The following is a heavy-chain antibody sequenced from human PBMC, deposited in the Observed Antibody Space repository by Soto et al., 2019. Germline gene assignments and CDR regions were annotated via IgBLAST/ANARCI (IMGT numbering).Heavy chain of an antibody. CDR3: AKLGGGYIFGPYLDF. CDR1: GYTFTLYT. J-gene: IGHJ4*02. D-gene: IGHD5-18*01. V-gene: IGHV1-3*04. Sequence: QVQIVQSGAEVKKPGASVKVSCKTSGYTFTLYTIHWVRQAPGQRLEWMGWINTGNGNTKFSQRFQGRVTISSDTSASSAYMELSSLTSEDTAVYYCAKLGGGYIFGPYLDFWGQGTLVTVSS. CDR2: INTGNGNT.